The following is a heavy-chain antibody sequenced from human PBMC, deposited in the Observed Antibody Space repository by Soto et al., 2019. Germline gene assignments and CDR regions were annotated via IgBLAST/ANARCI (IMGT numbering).Heavy chain of an antibody. D-gene: IGHD2-8*01. CDR1: GFTFSSYA. Sequence: PGGSLRLSCAASGFTFSSYAMSWVRQAPGKGLEWVSAISGSGGSTYYADSVKGRFTISRDNSKNTLYLQMNSLRAEDTAVYYCAKGCVYCTNGVCYTETLFDYWGQGTLVTVSS. J-gene: IGHJ4*02. CDR3: AKGCVYCTNGVCYTETLFDY. V-gene: IGHV3-23*01. CDR2: ISGSGGST.